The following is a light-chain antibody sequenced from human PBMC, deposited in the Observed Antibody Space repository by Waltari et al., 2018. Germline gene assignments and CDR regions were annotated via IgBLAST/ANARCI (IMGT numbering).Light chain of an antibody. CDR1: QDISNY. V-gene: IGKV1-33*01. Sequence: DIQMTQSPSSLSASVGDRVTITCPASQDISNYLTWYQQKPGQAPKLLIYDASNLETGVPSRFSGSGSGTDFTFTISSLQPEDIATYYCQQYDNLPLTFGGGTKVEIK. CDR3: QQYDNLPLT. CDR2: DAS. J-gene: IGKJ4*01.